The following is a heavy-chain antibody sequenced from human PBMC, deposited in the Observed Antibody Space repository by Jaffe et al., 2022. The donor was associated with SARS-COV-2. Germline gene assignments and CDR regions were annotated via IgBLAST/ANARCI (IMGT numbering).Heavy chain of an antibody. CDR1: GYSISSGYY. V-gene: IGHV4-38-2*02. CDR3: ARNIYDSSGPYPHWYFDL. D-gene: IGHD3-22*01. Sequence: QVQLQESGPGLVKPSETLSLTCIVSGYSISSGYYWGWIRQPPGKGLEWIGGIYYSGSTYYNPSLKSRVTISVDTSKNQFSLRLSSVTAADTAIYYCARNIYDSSGPYPHWYFDLWGRGTLVTVSS. CDR2: IYYSGST. J-gene: IGHJ2*01.